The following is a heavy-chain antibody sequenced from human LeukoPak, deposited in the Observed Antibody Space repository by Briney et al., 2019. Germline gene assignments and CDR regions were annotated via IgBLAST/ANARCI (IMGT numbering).Heavy chain of an antibody. Sequence: GGSLRLSCAASGFTVSSNYMSWVRQAPGKGLEWVSVIYSGGSTYYADSVKGRFTISRDNSKNTLYLQMNSLRAEDTAVYYCAIPHSGYCSGGSCYGDYWGQGTLVTVPS. V-gene: IGHV3-66*01. D-gene: IGHD2-15*01. CDR2: IYSGGST. CDR3: AIPHSGYCSGGSCYGDY. CDR1: GFTVSSNY. J-gene: IGHJ4*02.